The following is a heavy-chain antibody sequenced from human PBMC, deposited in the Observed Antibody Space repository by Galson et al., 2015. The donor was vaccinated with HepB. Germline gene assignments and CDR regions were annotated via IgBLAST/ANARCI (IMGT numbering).Heavy chain of an antibody. CDR1: GIPFHNYT. CDR2: ITGSGHRT. D-gene: IGHD2/OR15-2a*01. J-gene: IGHJ6*02. Sequence: SLRLSCAASGIPFHNYTMNWVRQAPGKGLEWASSITGSGHRTYYAKSVKGRFSISRDNSKNTVFLQMSGLRADDTAIYYCARDLWQAGHYFGMDVWGQGTTITVSS. V-gene: IGHV3-23*01. CDR3: ARDLWQAGHYFGMDV.